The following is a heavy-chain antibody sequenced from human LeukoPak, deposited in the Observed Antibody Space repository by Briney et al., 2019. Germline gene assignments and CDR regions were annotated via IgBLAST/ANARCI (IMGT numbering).Heavy chain of an antibody. Sequence: GGSLRLSCAASGFTFSSYDMHWVRQATGEGLEWVSAIGTAGDTYYPGSVKGRFTISRENAKNSLYLQMNSLRAGDTAVYYCARDSGDYYYYGMDVWGQGTTVTVSS. J-gene: IGHJ6*02. D-gene: IGHD3-10*01. CDR3: ARDSGDYYYYGMDV. CDR1: GFTFSSYD. V-gene: IGHV3-13*01. CDR2: IGTAGDT.